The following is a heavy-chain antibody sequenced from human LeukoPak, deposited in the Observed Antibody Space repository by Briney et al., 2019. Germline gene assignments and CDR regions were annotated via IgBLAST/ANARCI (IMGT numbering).Heavy chain of an antibody. CDR2: INPNSGGT. D-gene: IGHD2-15*01. Sequence: GASVKVSCKASGYTFTGYYMHWVRQAPGQGLEWMGWINPNSGGTNYAQKFQGRVTMTRDTSISTAYMELSRLRSDDTAVYYCARVGVATTNIVVVVAATLELDPWGQGTLVTVSS. J-gene: IGHJ5*02. CDR1: GYTFTGYY. V-gene: IGHV1-2*02. CDR3: ARVGVATTNIVVVVAATLELDP.